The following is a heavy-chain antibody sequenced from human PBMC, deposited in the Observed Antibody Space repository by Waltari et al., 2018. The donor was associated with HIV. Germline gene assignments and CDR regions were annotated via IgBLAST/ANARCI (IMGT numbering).Heavy chain of an antibody. V-gene: IGHV4-61*02. J-gene: IGHJ6*02. D-gene: IGHD3-10*01. Sequence: QVQLEEAGPGLVKPSQTLSLTGALPGGFIYDRNFWWSWVGQPAGTAPEWFGRAYVTGPANYTHSLRCLVPLLLDTSKRHISLRLTSVTAADTAVYYWERGTFLMARGVSPYYFLNGIDVWGRGTTVSVSS. CDR2: AYVTGPA. CDR1: GGFIYDRNFW. CDR3: ERGTFLMARGVSPYYFLNGIDV.